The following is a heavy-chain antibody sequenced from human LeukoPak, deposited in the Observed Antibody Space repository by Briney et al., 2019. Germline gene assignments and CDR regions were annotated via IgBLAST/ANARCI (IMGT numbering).Heavy chain of an antibody. J-gene: IGHJ4*02. V-gene: IGHV1-8*03. Sequence: ASVKVSCKASGYTFTSYDINWVRQATGQGLEWMGWMNPNSGNTGYAQKFQGRVTITRNTSISTAYMELSSLRSEDTAVYYCARAPATAAASPLDYWGQGTLVTVSS. D-gene: IGHD2-2*01. CDR2: MNPNSGNT. CDR1: GYTFTSYD. CDR3: ARAPATAAASPLDY.